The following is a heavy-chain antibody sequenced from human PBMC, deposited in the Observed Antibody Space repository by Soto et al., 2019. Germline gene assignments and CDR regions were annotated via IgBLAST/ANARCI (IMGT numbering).Heavy chain of an antibody. V-gene: IGHV4-31*03. CDR1: GGSISSGGYY. CDR3: ARVPRSFNWFAP. Sequence: QVQLQESGPGLVKPSQTLSLTCTVSGGSISSGGYYWSWIRQHPGKGLEWIGYIYYSGSTYYNPCLKSRXXIXVAXSKNQFSLKLSSVTAADTGVYYCARVPRSFNWFAPWGQGTLVTVSS. J-gene: IGHJ5*02. CDR2: IYYSGST.